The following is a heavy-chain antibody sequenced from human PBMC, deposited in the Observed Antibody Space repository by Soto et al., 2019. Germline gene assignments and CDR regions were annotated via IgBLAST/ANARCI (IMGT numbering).Heavy chain of an antibody. CDR2: IIPMFAAP. J-gene: IGHJ2*01. Sequence: QGQLVQSGAEVKKPGASVKVSCKASGGSFRTYSINWVRQAPGQGLEWMGGIIPMFAAPTYAQKCQGSLTITADDSTATVYMELSSLTSEDTAVYYCARVGPPSPSVIWFFDLWCRGTLVTVSS. V-gene: IGHV1-69*01. CDR3: ARVGPPSPSVIWFFDL. D-gene: IGHD2-21*01. CDR1: GGSFRTYS.